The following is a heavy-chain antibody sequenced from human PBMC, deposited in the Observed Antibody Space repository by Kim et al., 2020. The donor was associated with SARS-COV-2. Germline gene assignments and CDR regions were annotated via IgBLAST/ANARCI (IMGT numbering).Heavy chain of an antibody. V-gene: IGHV4-39*01. CDR1: GGSISSSSYY. D-gene: IGHD2-15*01. Sequence: SETLSLTCTVSGGSISSSSYYWGWIRQPPGKGLEWIASTYYTGSTYYNPSLKSRVTISVDTSKNQFSLKLSSVTAADTAVYYCASRYPVVAARAFDLWRPGTGVPGSS. J-gene: IGHJ3*01. CDR2: TYYTGST. CDR3: ASRYPVVAARAFDL.